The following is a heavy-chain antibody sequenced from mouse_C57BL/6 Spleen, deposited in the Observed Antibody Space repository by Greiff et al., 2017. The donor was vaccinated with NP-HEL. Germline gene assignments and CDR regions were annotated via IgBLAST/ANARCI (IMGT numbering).Heavy chain of an antibody. CDR2: IYPGSGNT. CDR1: GYTFTDYY. CDR3: ARKAYYYGSSLYYYAMDY. J-gene: IGHJ4*01. Sequence: VQVVESGAELVRPGASVKLSCKASGYTFTDYYINWVKQRPGQGLEWIARIYPGSGNTYYNEKFKGKATLTAEKSSSTAYMQLSSLTSEDSAVYFCARKAYYYGSSLYYYAMDYWGQGTSVTVSS. D-gene: IGHD1-1*01. V-gene: IGHV1-76*01.